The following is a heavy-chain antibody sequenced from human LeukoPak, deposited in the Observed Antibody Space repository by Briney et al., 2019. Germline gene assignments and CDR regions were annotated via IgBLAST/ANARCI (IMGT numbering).Heavy chain of an antibody. CDR3: ARAGAEGEFDP. CDR2: IIPIFGTA. CDR1: GGTFSSYA. D-gene: IGHD1-14*01. Sequence: ASVKVSCKXSGGTFSSYAISWVRQAPGQGLGWMGGIIPIFGTANYSQKFQGSVTITADESTSTAYMELSSLRSEDTAVSYCARAGAEGEFDPWGQGTLVTVSS. V-gene: IGHV1-69*13. J-gene: IGHJ5*02.